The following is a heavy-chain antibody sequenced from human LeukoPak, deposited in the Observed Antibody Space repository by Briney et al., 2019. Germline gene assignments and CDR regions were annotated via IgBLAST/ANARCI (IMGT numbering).Heavy chain of an antibody. Sequence: NPSETLSLTCAVYGGSFSSYYWTWIRQPPGKGLEWIGEINHSGSINYNPSLKSRVTISVDPSKNQFSLKLTSVTAADTAVYYCARHGDSSTWDRWFDPWGQGTLVTVSS. J-gene: IGHJ5*02. D-gene: IGHD6-13*01. V-gene: IGHV4-34*01. CDR3: ARHGDSSTWDRWFDP. CDR2: INHSGSI. CDR1: GGSFSSYY.